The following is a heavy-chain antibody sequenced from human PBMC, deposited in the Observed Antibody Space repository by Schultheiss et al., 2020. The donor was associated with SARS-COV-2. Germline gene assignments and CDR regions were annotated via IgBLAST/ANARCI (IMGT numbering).Heavy chain of an antibody. D-gene: IGHD3-3*01. Sequence: SETLSLTCAVYGGSFSSYYWSWIRQPPGKGLEWIGYIYYSGSTNYNPSLKSRVTISVDTSKNQFSLKLSSVTAADTAVYYCARRERRITIFGVRPLSLDPWGQGTLVTVSS. J-gene: IGHJ5*02. V-gene: IGHV4-59*08. CDR3: ARRERRITIFGVRPLSLDP. CDR1: GGSFSSYY. CDR2: IYYSGST.